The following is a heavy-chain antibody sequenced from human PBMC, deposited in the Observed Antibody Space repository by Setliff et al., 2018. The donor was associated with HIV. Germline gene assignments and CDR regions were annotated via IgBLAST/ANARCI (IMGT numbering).Heavy chain of an antibody. CDR3: ARGQYGDELFDY. J-gene: IGHJ4*02. V-gene: IGHV1-18*01. D-gene: IGHD4-17*01. CDR2: IGTYSGNT. CDR1: GYNFTNYG. Sequence: ASVKVSCKASGYNFTNYGIGWVRQAPGQGLEYLGWIGTYSGNTDYAQSVQGRVTMTTDKSTSTAYMELRSLRSDDTAVYYCARGQYGDELFDYWGQGTLVTVSS.